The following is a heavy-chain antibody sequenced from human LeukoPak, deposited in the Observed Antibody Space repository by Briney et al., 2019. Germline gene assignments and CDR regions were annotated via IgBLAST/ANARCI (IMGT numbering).Heavy chain of an antibody. J-gene: IGHJ4*02. Sequence: GGSLRLSCAASGFTFSNAWMSWVRQAPGKGLEWVGRIKSKTDGGTTDYAAPVKGRFTISRDDSKNTLYLQMNSLRAEDTAVYYCARPTYCSSTSCYDFFDYWGQGTLVTVSS. CDR3: ARPTYCSSTSCYDFFDY. V-gene: IGHV3-15*01. CDR2: IKSKTDGGTT. CDR1: GFTFSNAW. D-gene: IGHD2-2*01.